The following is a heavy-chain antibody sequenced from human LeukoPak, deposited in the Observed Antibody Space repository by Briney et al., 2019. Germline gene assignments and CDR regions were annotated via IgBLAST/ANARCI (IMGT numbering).Heavy chain of an antibody. CDR1: GDSISRYF. V-gene: IGHV4-59*01. Sequence: SETLSLTCSVSGDSISRYFWAWIRQPPGKGLEWIGYVCYNGTTNYNPSLRNRVAISIDTSKNQFSLKLNSATAADTAVYYCAKGSLGLVVIARPFDYWGQGTLVTVSS. CDR3: AKGSLGLVVIARPFDY. J-gene: IGHJ4*02. D-gene: IGHD2-21*01. CDR2: VCYNGTT.